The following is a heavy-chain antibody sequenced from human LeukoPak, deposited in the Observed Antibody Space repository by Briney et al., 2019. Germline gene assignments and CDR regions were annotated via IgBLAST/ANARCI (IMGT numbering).Heavy chain of an antibody. CDR2: IYYNGST. D-gene: IGHD6-13*01. V-gene: IGHV4-31*03. CDR3: ARDIAAAKKGDWFDP. CDR1: GGSISSGGYY. J-gene: IGHJ5*02. Sequence: SQTLSLTCTVSGGSISSGGYYWSWIRQHPGKGLEWIGYIYYNGSTYYNPSLKSRVTISVDTSKNQFSLKLSSVTAADTAVYYCARDIAAAKKGDWFDPWGQGTLVTVSS.